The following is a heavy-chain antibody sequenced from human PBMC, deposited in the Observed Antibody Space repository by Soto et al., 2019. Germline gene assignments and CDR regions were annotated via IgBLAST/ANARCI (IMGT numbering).Heavy chain of an antibody. Sequence: QVQLVESGGGLVKPGGSLRLSCAASGFNFSDYYMTWIRQAPGKGLEWVSYISSSAGTISYADSVKGRFTSSRDNTKKSLYLPLNSLRPEDTAIYYCARDRSNCVAVCPTPFDAFDIWGQGTMVTVSS. CDR1: GFNFSDYY. J-gene: IGHJ3*02. CDR2: ISSSAGTI. D-gene: IGHD2-21*02. CDR3: ARDRSNCVAVCPTPFDAFDI. V-gene: IGHV3-11*01.